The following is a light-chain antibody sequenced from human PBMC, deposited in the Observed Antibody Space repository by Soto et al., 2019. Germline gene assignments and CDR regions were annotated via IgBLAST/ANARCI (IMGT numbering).Light chain of an antibody. CDR1: SSDVGDYNY. V-gene: IGLV2-11*01. J-gene: IGLJ1*01. Sequence: QSVLTQPRSVSGSPGQSVTISCTGTSSDVGDYNYVSWYQQHPGKAPKLMIYDVSKWPSGVPDRFSGSKSGNTASLTISGLQAEDEADYYCCSYAGRYTYVFGTGTKLTVL. CDR2: DVS. CDR3: CSYAGRYTYV.